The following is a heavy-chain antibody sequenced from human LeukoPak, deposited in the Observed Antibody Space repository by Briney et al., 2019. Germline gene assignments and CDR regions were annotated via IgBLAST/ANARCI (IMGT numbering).Heavy chain of an antibody. Sequence: GGSLRLSCAASGFTFSSYSMNWVRQAPGKGLEWVSSISSSSSYIYYADSVKGRFTISRDNAKNSLYLQMNSLRAEDTAVYYCARAYYDILTGYLFDYWGQGTLVTVSS. CDR3: ARAYYDILTGYLFDY. CDR2: ISSSSSYI. CDR1: GFTFSSYS. V-gene: IGHV3-21*01. D-gene: IGHD3-9*01. J-gene: IGHJ4*02.